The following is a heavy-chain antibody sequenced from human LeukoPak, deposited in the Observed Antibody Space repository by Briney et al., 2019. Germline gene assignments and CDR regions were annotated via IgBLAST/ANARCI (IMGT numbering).Heavy chain of an antibody. CDR3: AIPFDYHDAFDI. Sequence: PGGSLRLSCAASGFTVSSNYMSWVRQAPGKGLEWVSAISGSGGSTYYADSVKGRFTISRDNSKNTLYLQMNSLRAEDTAVYYCAIPFDYHDAFDIWGQGTMVTVSS. V-gene: IGHV3-23*01. J-gene: IGHJ3*02. CDR1: GFTVSSNY. CDR2: ISGSGGST. D-gene: IGHD5-12*01.